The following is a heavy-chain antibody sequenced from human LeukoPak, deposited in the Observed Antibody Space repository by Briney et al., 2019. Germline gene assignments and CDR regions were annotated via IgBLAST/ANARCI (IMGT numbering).Heavy chain of an antibody. D-gene: IGHD3-10*01. CDR1: GFTFSSYA. Sequence: GGSLRLSCAASGFTFSSYAMSWVRQAPGKGLEWVSAISGSGGSTYYADSVKGRFTISRDSSKNTLYLQMNSLRVEDTAVYYCARNAFGENWFDPWGQGTLVTVSS. CDR3: ARNAFGENWFDP. CDR2: ISGSGGST. V-gene: IGHV3-23*01. J-gene: IGHJ5*02.